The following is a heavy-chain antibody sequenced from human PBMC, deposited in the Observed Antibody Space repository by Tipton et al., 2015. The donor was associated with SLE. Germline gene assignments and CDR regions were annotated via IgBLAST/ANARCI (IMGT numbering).Heavy chain of an antibody. J-gene: IGHJ6*02. CDR3: ARQVTTVTTLYYYYYGMDV. Sequence: TLSLTCAVYGGSFSGYYWSWIRQPPGKGLEWIGEINHSGSTNYNPSLTSRVTISVDTSMNQFSLKLSPVTAADTAVYYCARQVTTVTTLYYYYYGMDVWGQGTTVTVSS. V-gene: IGHV4-34*01. CDR1: GGSFSGYY. D-gene: IGHD4-17*01. CDR2: INHSGST.